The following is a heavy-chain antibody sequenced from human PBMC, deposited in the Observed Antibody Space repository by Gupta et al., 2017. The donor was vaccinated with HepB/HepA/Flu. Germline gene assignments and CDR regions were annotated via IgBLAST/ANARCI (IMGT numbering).Heavy chain of an antibody. CDR1: GDSVSSNSAA. Sequence: QVQLQQSGPGLVKPSQTLSLSCAISGDSVSSNSAAWNWIRQSPSRGLEWLGRTYYRSKWNSDYGISVKSRITINADTSKNQFSLQPNSVTPEDTAVYYCARSSGYFDSGGQGTLVTVSS. V-gene: IGHV6-1*01. J-gene: IGHJ4*02. CDR2: TYYRSKWNS. CDR3: ARSSGYFDS. D-gene: IGHD1-1*01.